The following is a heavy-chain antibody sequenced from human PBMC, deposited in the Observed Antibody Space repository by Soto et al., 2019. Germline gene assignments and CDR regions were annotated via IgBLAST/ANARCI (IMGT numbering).Heavy chain of an antibody. CDR3: ARALTYIIAVAGTGFDY. Sequence: QSQTLSLTCAISGDSVSSNSAAWNWIRQSPSRGLEWLGRTYYRSKWYNDYAVSVKSRITINPDTSKNQFSLQLNSVTPEDTAVYYCARALTYIIAVAGTGFDYWGQGTLVTVSS. V-gene: IGHV6-1*01. CDR2: TYYRSKWYN. J-gene: IGHJ4*02. CDR1: GDSVSSNSAA. D-gene: IGHD6-19*01.